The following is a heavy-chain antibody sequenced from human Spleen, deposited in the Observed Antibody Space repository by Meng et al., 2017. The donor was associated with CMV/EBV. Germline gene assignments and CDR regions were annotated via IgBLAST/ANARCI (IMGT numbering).Heavy chain of an antibody. CDR2: ISGSGDTT. V-gene: IGHV3-23*01. D-gene: IGHD2-2*01. CDR1: GFTFSSYA. CDR3: AKSHYQLRGVDY. Sequence: SCAASGFTFSSYARGWVRQAPGKGLEWVSAISGSGDTTYYADPVKGRFTISRDNSKNTLYLQMNSLRAEDTAIYYCAKSHYQLRGVDYWGQGTLVTVSS. J-gene: IGHJ4*02.